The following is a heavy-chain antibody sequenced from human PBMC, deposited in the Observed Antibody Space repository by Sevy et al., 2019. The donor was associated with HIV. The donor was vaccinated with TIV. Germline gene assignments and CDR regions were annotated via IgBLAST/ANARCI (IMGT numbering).Heavy chain of an antibody. CDR2: LKSDVYGGTV. Sequence: GGSLRLSCTASGLTFGDYCMSWVRQAPGKGLEWVAFLKSDVYGGTVDHAASVRGRFVISRDDYKTIAYLQMNDLKPEDTGVYYCTRWKAAQSIFDYWGQGALVTVSS. CDR3: TRWKAAQSIFDY. CDR1: GLTFGDYC. D-gene: IGHD6-13*01. V-gene: IGHV3-49*04. J-gene: IGHJ4*02.